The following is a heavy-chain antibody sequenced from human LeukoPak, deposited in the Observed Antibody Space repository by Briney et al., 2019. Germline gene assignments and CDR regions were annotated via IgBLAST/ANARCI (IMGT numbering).Heavy chain of an antibody. CDR1: GGSISSGSYY. D-gene: IGHD2-2*01. J-gene: IGHJ6*03. CDR3: ARGFVVVPAYYYYMDV. CDR2: IYTSGST. V-gene: IGHV4-61*02. Sequence: PSQTLSLTCTVSGGSISSGSYYWSWIRQPAGKGLEWIGRIYTSGSTNYNPSLKSRVTISVDTSKNHFSLKLSSVTAADTAVYYCARGFVVVPAYYYYMDVWGKGTTVTVSS.